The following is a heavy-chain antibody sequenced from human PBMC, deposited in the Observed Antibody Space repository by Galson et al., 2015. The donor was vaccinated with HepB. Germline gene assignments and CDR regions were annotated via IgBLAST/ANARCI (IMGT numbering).Heavy chain of an antibody. V-gene: IGHV5-51*01. CDR2: IYPVDSDT. Sequence: KVSCKGSGYTFTSHWIAWVRQMPGKGLEWMGIIYPVDSDTIYSPSFQGQVTISADKSINTAYLQWSSLKPSDTAVYYCARPRTGYRGDAFDVWGQGTMVSVSS. D-gene: IGHD3-10*01. CDR3: ARPRTGYRGDAFDV. CDR1: GYTFTSHW. J-gene: IGHJ3*01.